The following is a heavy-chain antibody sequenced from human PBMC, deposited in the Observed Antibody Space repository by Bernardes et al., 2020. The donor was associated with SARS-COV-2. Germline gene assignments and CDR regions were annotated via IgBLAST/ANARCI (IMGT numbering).Heavy chain of an antibody. J-gene: IGHJ6*02. CDR1: GYTFTSYG. CDR2: ISAYNGNT. CDR3: ARDMGRSGSYYNVAGYYYGMDV. D-gene: IGHD3-10*01. Sequence: ASVKVSCKASGYTFTSYGTSWVRQAPGQGLEWMGWISAYNGNTNYAQKLQGRVTMTTDTSTSTAYMELRSLRSDDTAVYYCARDMGRSGSYYNVAGYYYGMDVWGQGTTVTVSS. V-gene: IGHV1-18*01.